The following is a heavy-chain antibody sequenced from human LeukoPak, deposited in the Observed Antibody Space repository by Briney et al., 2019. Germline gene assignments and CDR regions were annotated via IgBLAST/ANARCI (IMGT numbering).Heavy chain of an antibody. J-gene: IGHJ5*02. CDR1: GFTFSNYA. CDR3: AKVRPGFDP. V-gene: IGHV3-23*01. CDR2: INYSGGST. Sequence: GGSLRLSCAASGFTFSNYAMTWVRQAPGKGLEWVSDINYSGGSTHYADSVKGRFTISRDNSKNTLYLQMNSLRADDTAVYYCAKVRPGFDPWGQGTLVTVSS.